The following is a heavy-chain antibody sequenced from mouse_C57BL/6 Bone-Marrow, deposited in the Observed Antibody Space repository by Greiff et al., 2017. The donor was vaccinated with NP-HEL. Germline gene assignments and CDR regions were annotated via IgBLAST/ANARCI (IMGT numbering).Heavy chain of an antibody. CDR1: GFSLTSYG. D-gene: IGHD3-2*02. CDR2: IWSDGST. V-gene: IGHV2-6*03. J-gene: IGHJ4*01. CDR3: ARGETAQAIYAMDY. Sequence: VQLKESGPGLVAPSQSLSITCTVSGFSLTSYGVHWVRQPPGKGLEWLVVIWSDGSTTYNSALKSRLSISKDNSKSQVFLKMNSLQTDDTAMYYCARGETAQAIYAMDYWGQGTSVTVSS.